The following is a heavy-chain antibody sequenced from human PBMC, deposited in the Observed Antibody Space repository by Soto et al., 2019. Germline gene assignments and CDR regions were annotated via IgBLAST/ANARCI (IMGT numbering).Heavy chain of an antibody. Sequence: ASVKVSCKASGGTFSSYAISWVRQAPGQGLGWMGGIIPIFGTANYAQKFQGRVTITADESTSTAYMELSSLRSEDTAVYYCARGKRSGYSYGRPLDYYGMDVWGQGTTVTVSS. D-gene: IGHD5-18*01. CDR1: GGTFSSYA. CDR3: ARGKRSGYSYGRPLDYYGMDV. CDR2: IIPIFGTA. J-gene: IGHJ6*02. V-gene: IGHV1-69*13.